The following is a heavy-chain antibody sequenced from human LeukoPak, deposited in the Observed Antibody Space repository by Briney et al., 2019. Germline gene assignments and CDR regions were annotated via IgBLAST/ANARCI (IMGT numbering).Heavy chain of an antibody. CDR2: IYYSGST. CDR1: GGSMSNYY. CDR3: ARLRGNYFPDY. Sequence: SETLSLTCAVSGGSMSNYYWTWIRQSPGNGLEWIGYIYYSGSTNYNPSLKSRLTISVDTSKNQFSLRLSSVTAADTAVYYCARLRGNYFPDYWGQGTLVTVSS. V-gene: IGHV4-59*01. J-gene: IGHJ4*02. D-gene: IGHD4-11*01.